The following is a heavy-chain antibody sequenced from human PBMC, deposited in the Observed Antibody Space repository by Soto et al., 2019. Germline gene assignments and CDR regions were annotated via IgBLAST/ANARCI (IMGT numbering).Heavy chain of an antibody. CDR1: GGSISGSY. Sequence: QVQLQESGPGLVKPSETLSLTCSVFGGSISGSYWCWIRQSPGKGLEWLGYVYYTGSTNYSPSLRSRVSISVDTSKNEFSLRLSSVTAADTAVYFCARSVAVPGAHIDYWGQGTQVTVSS. D-gene: IGHD6-19*01. CDR3: ARSVAVPGAHIDY. CDR2: VYYTGST. V-gene: IGHV4-59*01. J-gene: IGHJ4*02.